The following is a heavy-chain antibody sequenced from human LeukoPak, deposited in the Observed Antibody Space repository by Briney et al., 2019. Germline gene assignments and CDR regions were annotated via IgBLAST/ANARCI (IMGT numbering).Heavy chain of an antibody. CDR2: VSNDAYNK. D-gene: IGHD4/OR15-4a*01. CDR1: GFTFSTYA. J-gene: IGHJ4*02. V-gene: IGHV3-30-3*01. Sequence: PERSLRLSCAASGFTFSTYAMHWVRQAPGKGLEWVAVVSNDAYNKYYSDSVKGRFTISRDNSRNTLYLQMNSLRPEDTAVYYFAGDFSGASRIDFWGQGALVTVSS. CDR3: AGDFSGASRIDF.